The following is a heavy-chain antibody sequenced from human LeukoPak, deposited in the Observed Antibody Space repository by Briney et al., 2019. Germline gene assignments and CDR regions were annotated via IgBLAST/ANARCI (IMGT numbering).Heavy chain of an antibody. D-gene: IGHD2-21*01. CDR3: ARGMFCGGDCYGDDY. CDR1: GYTFTSYG. Sequence: ASVKVSCKASGYTFTSYGISWVRQAPGQGLEWMGWISAYNGNTNYAQKLQGRVTMTKDTSTSTAYMELRSLRSDDTAVYYCARGMFCGGDCYGDDYWGQGTLVTVSS. J-gene: IGHJ4*02. V-gene: IGHV1-18*01. CDR2: ISAYNGNT.